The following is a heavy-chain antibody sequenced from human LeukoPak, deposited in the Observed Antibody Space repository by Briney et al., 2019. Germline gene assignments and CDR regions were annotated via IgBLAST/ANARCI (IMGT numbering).Heavy chain of an antibody. V-gene: IGHV3-48*01. CDR3: ARDDYGSGMNWFDP. D-gene: IGHD3-10*01. Sequence: GWSLRLSCAASGFTFSSYSMNWVRQAPGKGLEWVSYISSSSSTIYYADSVKGRFTISRDNAKNSLYLQMNSLRAEDTAVYYCARDDYGSGMNWFDPWGQGTLVTVSS. J-gene: IGHJ5*02. CDR2: ISSSSSTI. CDR1: GFTFSSYS.